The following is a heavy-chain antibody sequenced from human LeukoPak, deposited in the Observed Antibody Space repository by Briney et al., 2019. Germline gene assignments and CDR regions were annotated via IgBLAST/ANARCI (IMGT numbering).Heavy chain of an antibody. CDR2: ISYDGSNK. CDR1: GFTFSSYA. D-gene: IGHD5-12*01. J-gene: IGHJ3*02. Sequence: GGSLRLSRAATGFTFSSYAKHWVRQAPGKGLEWVAVISYDGSNKYYADSVKGRFTISRDNSKNALYLQMNSLRAEDTAVYYCARDRGYSGYAWTEEDGGAFDIWGQGTMVTVSS. CDR3: ARDRGYSGYAWTEEDGGAFDI. V-gene: IGHV3-30-3*01.